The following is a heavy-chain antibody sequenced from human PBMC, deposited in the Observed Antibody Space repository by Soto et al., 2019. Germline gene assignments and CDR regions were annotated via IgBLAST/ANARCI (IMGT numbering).Heavy chain of an antibody. Sequence: PSETLSLTCTVSGGSISSGDYYWSWIRQPPGKGLEWIGYIYYSGSTYYNPSLKSRVTISVDTSKNQFSLKLSSVTAADTAVYYCARVLGGAVAGTNGMDVWGQATTVTVSS. CDR1: GGSISSGDYY. D-gene: IGHD6-19*01. V-gene: IGHV4-30-4*01. CDR2: IYYSGST. CDR3: ARVLGGAVAGTNGMDV. J-gene: IGHJ6*01.